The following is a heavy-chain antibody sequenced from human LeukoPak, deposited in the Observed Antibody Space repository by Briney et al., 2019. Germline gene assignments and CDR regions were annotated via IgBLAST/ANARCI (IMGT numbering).Heavy chain of an antibody. D-gene: IGHD2-15*01. J-gene: IGHJ6*02. CDR2: IYTSGST. CDR1: SGSISSYY. V-gene: IGHV4-4*07. CDR3: ARDRPVVVAATRYYGMDV. Sequence: PSETLSLTCTVSSGSISSYYWSWIRQPAGKGLEWIGRIYTSGSTNYNPSLKSRVTMSVDTSKNQFSLKLSSVTAADTAVYYCARDRPVVVAATRYYGMDVWGQGTTVTVSS.